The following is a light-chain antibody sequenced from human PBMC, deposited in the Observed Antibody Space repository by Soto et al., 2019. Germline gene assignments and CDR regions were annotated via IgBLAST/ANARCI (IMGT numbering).Light chain of an antibody. Sequence: QSVLTQPASVSGSPGQSITISCTGTSSDVGGYNYVSWYQQHPGKAPKLMIYDVSNRPSGVSNRFSGSKSGNTASLTISGLQAEDEADYYCSSYTSSSGRVFGTGTKLTVL. V-gene: IGLV2-14*01. J-gene: IGLJ1*01. CDR1: SSDVGGYNY. CDR2: DVS. CDR3: SSYTSSSGRV.